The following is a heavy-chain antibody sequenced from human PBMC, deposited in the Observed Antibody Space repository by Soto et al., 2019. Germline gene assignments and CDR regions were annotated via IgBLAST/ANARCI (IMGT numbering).Heavy chain of an antibody. CDR3: AEGGMDV. CDR1: GYTFTSYY. CDR2: INPSGGST. J-gene: IGHJ6*02. Sequence: QVQLVQSGAEVKKPGASVKVSCKASGYTFTSYYMHWVRQAPGQGLEWMGIINPSGGSTSYAQKXQXRXXMPRDTSTSTVYMELSSLRSEDPAVYYCAEGGMDVWGQGTTVTVSS. V-gene: IGHV1-46*01.